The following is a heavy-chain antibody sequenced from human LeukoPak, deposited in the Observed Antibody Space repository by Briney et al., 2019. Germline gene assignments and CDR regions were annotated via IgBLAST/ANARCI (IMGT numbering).Heavy chain of an antibody. CDR2: ISFLGNNK. J-gene: IGHJ2*01. V-gene: IGHV3-30*14. Sequence: GGSLRLSCAASGFTINTYVLHWVRQAPGKGLDCVAAISFLGNNKYYADSVKGRFTISRDNSKNTLSLQMDSLRTEETAVYYCARGKDQVGDQNSQPPFNLWGRGTLVTVSS. CDR3: ARGKDQVGDQNSQPPFNL. D-gene: IGHD2-2*01. CDR1: GFTINTYV.